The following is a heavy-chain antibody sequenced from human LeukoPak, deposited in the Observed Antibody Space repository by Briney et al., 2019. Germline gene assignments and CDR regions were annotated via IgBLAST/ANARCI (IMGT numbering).Heavy chain of an antibody. D-gene: IGHD2-2*02. J-gene: IGHJ4*02. Sequence: GGSLRLSCAASRFTFSTYGIHWVRQAPGKGLEWVAFIQYDGSYKFYADSVQGRFSISRDNSKNTLFLQMNSLRAEDTAVYYCAKTSDQLLYSEFDYWGQGTLVTVSS. CDR1: RFTFSTYG. V-gene: IGHV3-30*02. CDR3: AKTSDQLLYSEFDY. CDR2: IQYDGSYK.